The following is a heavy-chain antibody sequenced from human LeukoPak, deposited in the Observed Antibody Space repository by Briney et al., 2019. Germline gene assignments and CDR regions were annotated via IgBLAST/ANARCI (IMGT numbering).Heavy chain of an antibody. V-gene: IGHV3-23*01. J-gene: IGHJ4*02. CDR2: ISGSDSST. Sequence: GGSLRLSCAASGFTFSSYAMSWVRQAPEKGLEWVSAISGSDSSTHYADSVKGRFTISRDNSKNTLYLQMNSLRAEDTAVYYCARSVAGHEGPFDYWGQGTLVTVSS. CDR1: GFTFSSYA. D-gene: IGHD6-19*01. CDR3: ARSVAGHEGPFDY.